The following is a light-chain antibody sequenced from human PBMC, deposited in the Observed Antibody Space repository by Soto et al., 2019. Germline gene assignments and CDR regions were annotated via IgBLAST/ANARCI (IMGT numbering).Light chain of an antibody. CDR2: EVS. V-gene: IGLV2-14*03. Sequence: QSVLTQPASVFGSPGQSITISCTGTSSDVGGYNFVSWYQQHPGKAPKLMIYEVSNRPSRVSNRFSGSKSGNTASLTISGLQPEDEADYYCSSYTTSSTVVFGTGTRSPS. CDR3: SSYTTSSTVV. J-gene: IGLJ1*01. CDR1: SSDVGGYNF.